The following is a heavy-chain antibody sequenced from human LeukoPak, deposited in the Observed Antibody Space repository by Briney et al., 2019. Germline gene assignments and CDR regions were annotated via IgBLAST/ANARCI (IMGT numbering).Heavy chain of an antibody. Sequence: PGGSLRLSCAASGFTFSSYGMHWVRQAPGKGLEWVAVISYDGSNKYYADSVKGRFTISRDNSKNTLYLQMNSLRAEDTAVYYCAKDYRIAAAGPYYFDYWGQGTLVTVSS. CDR1: GFTFSSYG. V-gene: IGHV3-30*18. J-gene: IGHJ4*02. D-gene: IGHD6-13*01. CDR2: ISYDGSNK. CDR3: AKDYRIAAAGPYYFDY.